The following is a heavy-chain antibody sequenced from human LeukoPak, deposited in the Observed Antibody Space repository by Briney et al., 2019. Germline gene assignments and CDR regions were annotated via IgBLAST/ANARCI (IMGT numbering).Heavy chain of an antibody. Sequence: SETLSLTCTVSGGSISSYYWSWIRQPPGKGLEWIGYIYHSGSTYYNPSLKSRVIISIDRSKNQFSLKLSSVTAADTAVYYCARGEGLKSTFDYWGQGTLVTVSS. J-gene: IGHJ4*02. CDR3: ARGEGLKSTFDY. V-gene: IGHV4-59*12. D-gene: IGHD4-11*01. CDR2: IYHSGST. CDR1: GGSISSYY.